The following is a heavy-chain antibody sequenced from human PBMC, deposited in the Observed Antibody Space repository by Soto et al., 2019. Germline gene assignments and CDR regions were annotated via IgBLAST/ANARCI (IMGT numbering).Heavy chain of an antibody. CDR2: ISWNSGSI. CDR3: AKGWGYFDY. CDR1: GFTFDDYA. D-gene: IGHD3-16*01. Sequence: GGSLRLSCAASGFTFDDYAMHWVRQAPGKGLEWVSGISWNSGSIGYADSVKGRFTISIDNARNSLYLQMNSLRAEDTALYYCAKGWGYFDYWGQGTLVTVSS. J-gene: IGHJ4*02. V-gene: IGHV3-9*01.